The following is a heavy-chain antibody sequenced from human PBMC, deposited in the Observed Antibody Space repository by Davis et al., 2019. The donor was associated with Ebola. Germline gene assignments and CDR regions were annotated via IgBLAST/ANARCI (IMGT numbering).Heavy chain of an antibody. D-gene: IGHD2/OR15-2a*01. V-gene: IGHV3-64*01. CDR2: ITAAGDTT. CDR3: ARDTTSLPWYFDL. Sequence: GESLKISCAASGFIFNDYAMHWVRQAPGKGLEYVSAITAAGDTTYYANSVKGRFAISRDTSKNTLYLQMGSLRAEDMAVYYCARDTTSLPWYFDLWGRGTLVTVSS. J-gene: IGHJ2*01. CDR1: GFIFNDYA.